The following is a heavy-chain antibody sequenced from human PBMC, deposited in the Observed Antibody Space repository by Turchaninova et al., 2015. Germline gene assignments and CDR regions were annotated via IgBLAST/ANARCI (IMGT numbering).Heavy chain of an antibody. J-gene: IGHJ4*02. CDR1: GYTFANYW. CDR3: ARRYAQHDFFDY. CDR2: IYPGDSYT. D-gene: IGHD1-1*01. Sequence: ISCKGSGYTFANYWIAWVRQMPGKGLEWMGIIYPGDSYTRYSPSFQCQVTISADNSISTAYLQWSSLRASDNAIYYCARRYAQHDFFDYWGQGPLVTVSS. V-gene: IGHV5-51*01.